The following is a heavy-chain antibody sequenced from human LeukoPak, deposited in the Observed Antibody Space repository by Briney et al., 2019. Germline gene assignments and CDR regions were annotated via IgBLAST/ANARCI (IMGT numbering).Heavy chain of an antibody. J-gene: IGHJ4*02. D-gene: IGHD7-27*01. Sequence: SQTLSLTCAISGDSVSSNSAAWNWVRQSPSRGLEWLGRTYYRSKWYKEYALSVKSRITINPDTSKNQFSLQLNSVTPEDTAVYYCTSLTGDTDYWGQGTLVTVSS. CDR3: TSLTGDTDY. CDR2: TYYRSKWYK. CDR1: GDSVSSNSAA. V-gene: IGHV6-1*01.